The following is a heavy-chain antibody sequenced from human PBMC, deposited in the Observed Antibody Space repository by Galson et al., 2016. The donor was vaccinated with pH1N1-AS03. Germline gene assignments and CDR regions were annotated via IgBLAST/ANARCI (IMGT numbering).Heavy chain of an antibody. Sequence: SLRLSCAASGFIFKIDAMSWVRQAPGKGLEWVSVISATGGNTYYADPVKGRFTISRDNSKNTVSLQMNSLRAEDTAVYYCAKGGRYYDSLIDFWGQGTLVTVSS. D-gene: IGHD3-22*01. V-gene: IGHV3-23*01. CDR3: AKGGRYYDSLIDF. CDR1: GFIFKIDA. J-gene: IGHJ4*02. CDR2: ISATGGNT.